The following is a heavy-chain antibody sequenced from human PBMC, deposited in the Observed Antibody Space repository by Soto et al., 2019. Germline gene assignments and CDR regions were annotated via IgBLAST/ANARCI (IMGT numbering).Heavy chain of an antibody. CDR2: ISSSSSYI. J-gene: IGHJ4*02. CDR1: GFTFSSYS. Sequence: EVQLVESGGGLVKPGGSLRLSCAASGFTFSSYSMNWVRQAPGKRLEWVSSISSSSSYIYYADSVKGRFTISRDNAKNSLYLQMNSLRAEDTAVYYCAGEIRRDYDFWSGYYREVVGWGQGTLVTVSS. D-gene: IGHD3-3*01. V-gene: IGHV3-21*01. CDR3: AGEIRRDYDFWSGYYREVVG.